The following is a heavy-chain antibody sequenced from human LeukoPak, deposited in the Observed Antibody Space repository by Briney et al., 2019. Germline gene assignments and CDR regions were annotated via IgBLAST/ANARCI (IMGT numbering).Heavy chain of an antibody. CDR2: IYHSGST. CDR3: ARGTYCSGGTCMFDY. V-gene: IGHV4-59*01. CDR1: GGSISTYY. Sequence: SETLSLTCTVSGGSISTYYWNWIRQPPGKGLEWIGHIYHSGSTNYNPSLKSRVTISVDTSKNEFSLKLSSVTAADTAVYFCARGTYCSGGTCMFDYWGQGTLVTVSS. J-gene: IGHJ4*02. D-gene: IGHD2-15*01.